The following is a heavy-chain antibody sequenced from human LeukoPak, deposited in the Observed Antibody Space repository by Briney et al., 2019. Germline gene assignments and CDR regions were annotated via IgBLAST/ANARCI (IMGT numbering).Heavy chain of an antibody. CDR3: TTDRPLYYYDSSGFKEVDY. D-gene: IGHD3-22*01. CDR2: INSKTDCGTT. CDR1: GFTFSDAW. V-gene: IGHV3-15*01. J-gene: IGHJ4*02. Sequence: EGSLRVSCAASGFTFSDAWMSWVRQAPGKGLECVGRINSKTDCGTTDYAAPVKGRFTISRDDSKNTLHLQMNSLKTEDTAVYYCTTDRPLYYYDSSGFKEVDYWGQGTLVTVSS.